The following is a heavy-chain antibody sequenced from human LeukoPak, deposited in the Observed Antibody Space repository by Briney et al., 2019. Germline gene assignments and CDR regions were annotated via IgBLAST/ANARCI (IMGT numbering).Heavy chain of an antibody. D-gene: IGHD7-27*01. Sequence: ASVKVSCKASGYTFTGYYMHWVRQAPGQGLEWMGRINPNSGGTNYAQKFQGRVTMTRDTSISTAYMELRRLRSDDTAVYYCATLNYWGPVGDYWGQGTLVTVSS. V-gene: IGHV1-2*06. J-gene: IGHJ4*02. CDR2: INPNSGGT. CDR3: ATLNYWGPVGDY. CDR1: GYTFTGYY.